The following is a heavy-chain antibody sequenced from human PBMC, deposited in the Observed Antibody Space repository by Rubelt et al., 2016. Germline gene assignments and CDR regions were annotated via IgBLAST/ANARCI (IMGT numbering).Heavy chain of an antibody. Sequence: QFHLFRPEPEVKNPGASVKFSCKASVYPFPPYVINWFRQTPDQGIEWLGWITAYNGNTNHAQKLQGRVTMTTDTSTSTAYMELRSLRSDDTAVYYCAREAYSGRYPLIDYWGQGTLVTVSS. CDR2: ITAYNGNT. V-gene: IGHV1-18*01. CDR1: VYPFPPYV. D-gene: IGHD1-26*01. CDR3: AREAYSGRYPLIDY. J-gene: IGHJ4*02.